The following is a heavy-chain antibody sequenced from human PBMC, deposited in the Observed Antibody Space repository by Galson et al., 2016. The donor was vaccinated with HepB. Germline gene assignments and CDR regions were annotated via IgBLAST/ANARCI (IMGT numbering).Heavy chain of an antibody. V-gene: IGHV3-9*01. CDR1: GFTLDHYA. CDR2: ISWNSGSI. Sequence: SLRLSCAASGFTLDHYAMHWVRHAPGKGLEWVSGISWNSGSIGYADSVKGRLTISRDNAKNPLYLQINSLRAGDTALYYCAKDSGAYYYESSGYRRNAFDIWGQGTMVTVSS. D-gene: IGHD3-22*01. J-gene: IGHJ3*02. CDR3: AKDSGAYYYESSGYRRNAFDI.